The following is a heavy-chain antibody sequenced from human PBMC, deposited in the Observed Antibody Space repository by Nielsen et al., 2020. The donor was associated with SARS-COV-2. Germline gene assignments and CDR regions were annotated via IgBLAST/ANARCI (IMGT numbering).Heavy chain of an antibody. J-gene: IGHJ6*02. Sequence: ASVKVSCKASGYTFTGYYMHWVRQAPGQGLEWMGWINPNSGGTNYAQKFQGRVTMTRDTSISTAYMELSRLRSDDTAVYYCARERPRVRTVAVAHALQNYYYYGMDVWGQGTTVTVSS. CDR1: GYTFTGYY. CDR3: ARERPRVRTVAVAHALQNYYYYGMDV. D-gene: IGHD2-2*01. V-gene: IGHV1-2*02. CDR2: INPNSGGT.